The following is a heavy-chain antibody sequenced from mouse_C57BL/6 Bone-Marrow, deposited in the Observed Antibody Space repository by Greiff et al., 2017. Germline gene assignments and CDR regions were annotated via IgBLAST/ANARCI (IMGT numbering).Heavy chain of an antibody. CDR3: ARATGTDY. CDR2: ISDGGSYT. Sequence: EVKLVESGGGLVKPGGSLKLSCAASGFTFSSYAMSWVRQTPEKRLEWVATISDGGSYTYYPDNVKGRFTSSRDNAKNNLYLQMSHLKSEDTAMYYCARATGTDYWGQGTTLTVSS. V-gene: IGHV5-4*03. CDR1: GFTFSSYA. D-gene: IGHD4-1*01. J-gene: IGHJ2*01.